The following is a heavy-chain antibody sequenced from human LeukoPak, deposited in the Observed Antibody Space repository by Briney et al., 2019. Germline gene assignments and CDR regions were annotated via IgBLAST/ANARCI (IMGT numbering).Heavy chain of an antibody. CDR1: GYTFTGYY. J-gene: IGHJ3*02. D-gene: IGHD5-18*01. CDR2: INPNSGVT. CDR3: ARERGYSYGYDAFDI. Sequence: ASVKVSCKASGYTFTGYYMHWVRQAPGQGLEWMGWINPNSGVTNYAQKFQGRVTMTRDTCISTAYMELSRLRSYDTAVYYCARERGYSYGYDAFDIWGQGTMVTVSS. V-gene: IGHV1-2*02.